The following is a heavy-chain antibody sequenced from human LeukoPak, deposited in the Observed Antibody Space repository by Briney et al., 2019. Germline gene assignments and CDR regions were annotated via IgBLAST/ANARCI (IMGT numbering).Heavy chain of an antibody. V-gene: IGHV3-21*01. D-gene: IGHD4-11*01. CDR2: ISSSSSYI. J-gene: IGHJ4*02. CDR1: GFTFNSYS. Sequence: GGSLRLSCAASGFTFNSYSMHWVRQAPGKGLEWVSSISSSSSYIYYADSVKGRFTISRDNAKNSLYLQMNSLRAEDTAVYYCARDYSNYFDYWGQGTLVTVSS. CDR3: ARDYSNYFDY.